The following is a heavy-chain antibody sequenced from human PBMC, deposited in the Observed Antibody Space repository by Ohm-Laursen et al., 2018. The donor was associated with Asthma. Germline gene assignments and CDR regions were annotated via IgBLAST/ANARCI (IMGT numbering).Heavy chain of an antibody. V-gene: IGHV3-21*04. CDR2: ISTASSFI. Sequence: SLRLTCAASGFTFSDYALTWVRQAPGKGLEWVASISTASSFIYYADSVRGRFTTSRDNAKNSLYLQMNSLRAEDTAVYYCARGPTSSGWDIGYFDYWGQGTLVTVSS. CDR1: GFTFSDYA. D-gene: IGHD6-19*01. J-gene: IGHJ4*02. CDR3: ARGPTSSGWDIGYFDY.